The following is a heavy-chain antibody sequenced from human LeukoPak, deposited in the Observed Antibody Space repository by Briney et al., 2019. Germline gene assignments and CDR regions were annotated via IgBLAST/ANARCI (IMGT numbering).Heavy chain of an antibody. Sequence: PGGSLRLSCAASGFTFSTYWMSWVRQAPGKGLEWVANIKQDGSEKYYVDSVKGRFTISRDNAKNSLYLQMNSLRAEDTALYYCVLRGVVKPYWGQGTLVTVSS. D-gene: IGHD3-10*01. V-gene: IGHV3-7*01. CDR2: IKQDGSEK. CDR1: GFTFSTYW. CDR3: VLRGVVKPY. J-gene: IGHJ4*02.